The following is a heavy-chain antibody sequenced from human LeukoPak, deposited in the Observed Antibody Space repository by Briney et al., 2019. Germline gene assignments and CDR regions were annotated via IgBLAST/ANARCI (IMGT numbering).Heavy chain of an antibody. D-gene: IGHD3-10*01. CDR1: GYTLTELS. V-gene: IGHV1-24*01. J-gene: IGHJ3*02. Sequence: ASVKVSCKVSGYTLTELSMHWVRQVPGKGLEWMGGFDPEDGETIYAQRFQGRVTMTEDTSTDTAYMELSSLRSDDTAVYYCATLQQLWFGDLYRGGAFDIWGQGTLVTGSS. CDR3: ATLQQLWFGDLYRGGAFDI. CDR2: FDPEDGET.